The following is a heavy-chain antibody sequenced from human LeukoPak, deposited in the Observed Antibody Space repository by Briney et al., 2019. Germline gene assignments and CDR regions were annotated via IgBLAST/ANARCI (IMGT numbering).Heavy chain of an antibody. CDR3: ARATYYYDSSGPL. Sequence: GGSLRLSCAASGFTFSSYGMHWVRQAPGKGLEWVALIRYDGSNKYYADSVKGRFTISRDNSKNTLYLQMNSLRAEDTAVYYCARATYYYDSSGPLWGQGTLVTVSS. D-gene: IGHD3-22*01. CDR2: IRYDGSNK. V-gene: IGHV3-30*02. J-gene: IGHJ4*02. CDR1: GFTFSSYG.